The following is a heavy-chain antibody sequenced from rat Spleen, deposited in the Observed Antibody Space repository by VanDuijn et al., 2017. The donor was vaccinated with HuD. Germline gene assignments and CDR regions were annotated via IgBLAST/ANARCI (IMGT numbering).Heavy chain of an antibody. Sequence: EVQLVESGGGLVQPGRSLKLSCVASGFTFNNYWMTWIRQAPGKGLEWIASISNTGGTTNYPDSVKGRFTISRDNAKTPLYLQMNSLSYEDTATYYCTRGVYYGYNAFVYWGQGTLVTVSS. D-gene: IGHD1-9*01. V-gene: IGHV5-31*01. CDR1: GFTFNNYW. J-gene: IGHJ3*01. CDR2: ISNTGGTT. CDR3: TRGVYYGYNAFVY.